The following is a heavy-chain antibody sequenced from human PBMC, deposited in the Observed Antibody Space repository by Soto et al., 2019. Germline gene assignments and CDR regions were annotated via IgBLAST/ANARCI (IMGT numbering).Heavy chain of an antibody. V-gene: IGHV3-30*03. D-gene: IGHD2-15*01. Sequence: QVQLVESGGGAVQPGRSLRLSCAASGFTFSNNGIHWVRQAPGKGMEWVAVISSDGINKYYADSVMSRSTISRDNSKNTLFLQMNSLRVEDTAVYYCAMDLYGGSSRFDFWGQGTLVTVSS. CDR1: GFTFSNNG. CDR2: ISSDGINK. J-gene: IGHJ4*02. CDR3: AMDLYGGSSRFDF.